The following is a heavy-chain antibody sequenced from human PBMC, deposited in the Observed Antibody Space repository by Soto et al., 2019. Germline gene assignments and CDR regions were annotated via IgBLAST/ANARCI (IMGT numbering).Heavy chain of an antibody. D-gene: IGHD6-13*01. CDR2: INHSGST. CDR3: ARGSIAAAGRGAWFEP. CDR1: GGSFSGYG. V-gene: IGHV4-34*01. J-gene: IGHJ5*02. Sequence: SVPYAVYGGSFSGYGLGLLLQPPGKGLEWIGEINHSGSTNYNPSLKSRVTISVDTSKNQFSLKLSSVTAADTAVYYFARGSIAAAGRGAWFEPWGQRILVTVSS.